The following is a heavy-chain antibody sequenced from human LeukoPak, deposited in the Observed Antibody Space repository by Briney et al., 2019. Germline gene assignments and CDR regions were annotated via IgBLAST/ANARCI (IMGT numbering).Heavy chain of an antibody. CDR2: ISSGGSST. D-gene: IGHD2-21*01. J-gene: IGHJ4*02. CDR3: ARATPYSL. V-gene: IGHV3-74*01. Sequence: QPGGSLRLSCAPSGFTLSSYWMHWVRQPPGKGLVWVSRISSGGSSTSYVDSVKGRFTISRDNAKDTLYLQMNSLRAEDTAVYYCARATPYSLGGQGTLVTVSS. CDR1: GFTLSSYW.